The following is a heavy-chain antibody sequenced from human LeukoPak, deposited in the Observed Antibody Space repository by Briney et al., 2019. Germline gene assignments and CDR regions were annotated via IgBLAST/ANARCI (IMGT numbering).Heavy chain of an antibody. CDR1: GFTVSSNS. CDR3: AKGRILWFGEQSDFDY. D-gene: IGHD3-10*01. CDR2: IYSGTI. V-gene: IGHV3-53*01. J-gene: IGHJ4*02. Sequence: GGSLRLSCTVSGFTVSSNSMSWVRQAPGKGLEWVSFIYSGTIHYSDSVKGRFTISRDNSKNTLYLQMNSLRAEDTATYFCAKGRILWFGEQSDFDYWGQGTLVTVSS.